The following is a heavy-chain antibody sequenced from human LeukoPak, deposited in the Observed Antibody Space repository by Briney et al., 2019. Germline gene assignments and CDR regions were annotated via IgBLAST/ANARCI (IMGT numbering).Heavy chain of an antibody. Sequence: GASVKVSCKASGGTFSSYAISWVRQAPGQGLEWMGRIIPILGIANYAQKFQGRVTITADKSTSTAYMELSSLRSEDTAVYYCARVYGGATRWYVDYWGQGTLVTVSS. D-gene: IGHD1-26*01. V-gene: IGHV1-69*04. CDR1: GGTFSSYA. CDR3: ARVYGGATRWYVDY. CDR2: IIPILGIA. J-gene: IGHJ4*02.